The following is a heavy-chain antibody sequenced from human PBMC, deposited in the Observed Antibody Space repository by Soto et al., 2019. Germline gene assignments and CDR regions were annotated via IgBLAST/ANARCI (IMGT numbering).Heavy chain of an antibody. D-gene: IGHD2-21*02. CDR1: GYLYTSVS. CDR2: INPSVGST. J-gene: IGHJ3*02. CDR3: ATPLAYCGGDCQYDAFDI. Sequence: ALVNGACKTSGYLYTSVSVRWLRQTKRQGLEWMGMINPSVGSTSYAQQFQGRVTMTRDTSTSTVYMELSSLRSEDTAVYYCATPLAYCGGDCQYDAFDIWGQGTMVTVSS. V-gene: IGHV1-46*01.